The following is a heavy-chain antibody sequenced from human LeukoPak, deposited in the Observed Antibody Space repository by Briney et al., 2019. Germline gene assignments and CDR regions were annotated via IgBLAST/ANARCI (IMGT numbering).Heavy chain of an antibody. D-gene: IGHD6-19*01. V-gene: IGHV3-74*01. CDR1: GFTFSKYW. CDR3: AXKQWLAPPPDS. J-gene: IGHJ4*02. Sequence: GGSLRLSCAASGFTFSKYWMLWVRQAPGKGLESVSRINTDGTVTTYADSVKGRFTVSRDNADNTMFLQMNSVRDEDTAVYYCAXKQWLAPPPDSWGQGTPVTVSS. CDR2: INTDGTVT.